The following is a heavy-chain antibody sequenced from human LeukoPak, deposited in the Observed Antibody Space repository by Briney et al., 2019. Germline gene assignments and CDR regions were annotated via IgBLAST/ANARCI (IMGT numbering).Heavy chain of an antibody. D-gene: IGHD3-10*01. Sequence: GGSLRLSCAASGFTFYDYTMQGVRQAPGKGLEGVSLITWDGGSTYYADSVKGRFTISRDNSKNSLYLQMNSLRTEDTALYYCAKGKNTGSYLSHVDYWGQGTLVTVSS. CDR2: ITWDGGST. CDR1: GFTFYDYT. CDR3: AKGKNTGSYLSHVDY. J-gene: IGHJ4*02. V-gene: IGHV3-43*01.